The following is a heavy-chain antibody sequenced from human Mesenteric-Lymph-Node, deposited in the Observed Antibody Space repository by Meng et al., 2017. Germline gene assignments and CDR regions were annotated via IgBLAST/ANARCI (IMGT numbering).Heavy chain of an antibody. CDR1: GGSISTPGYY. J-gene: IGHJ5*02. CDR2: IGHAGAL. V-gene: IGHV4-39*01. D-gene: IGHD6-19*01. Sequence: QGQLQESGQALVQPSEALFLTVTVSGGSISTPGYYWGWIRQPPGKGLEWIGSIGHAGALSYTPSLKSRVTVSIDTSANQFFLTLTSVTAADTAIYYCVRSSGWVKTGFDPWGQGTLVTVSS. CDR3: VRSSGWVKTGFDP.